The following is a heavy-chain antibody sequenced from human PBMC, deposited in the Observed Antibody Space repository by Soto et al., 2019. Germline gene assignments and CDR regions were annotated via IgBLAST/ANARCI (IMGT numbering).Heavy chain of an antibody. Sequence: QVQLVESGGGVVQPGRSLRLSCAASGFIFTSYGMHWVRQAPGKGLEWVAIIWYNGNNKYYADSVTGRFTISRDNSKNTLYLQMNSLGSEDTAVYYCAKDRGSSGWSLDYWGQGTLVTVSS. CDR3: AKDRGSSGWSLDY. CDR2: IWYNGNNK. CDR1: GFIFTSYG. V-gene: IGHV3-33*06. J-gene: IGHJ4*02. D-gene: IGHD6-19*01.